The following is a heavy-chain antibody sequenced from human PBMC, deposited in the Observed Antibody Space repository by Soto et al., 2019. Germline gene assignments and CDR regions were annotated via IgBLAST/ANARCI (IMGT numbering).Heavy chain of an antibody. CDR3: ARSPGFYYGVDV. Sequence: EAQLVESGGGLVPPGGSMRLTCVGSDFPFDSYNMNWVRQAPGKGLEWISYISTTSGTIYYADAGKGRFTISRDNAKRSLYLQMSSLRDEDTAVYCCARSPGFYYGVDVWGHGTSVNVSS. V-gene: IGHV3-48*02. CDR1: DFPFDSYN. CDR2: ISTTSGTI. D-gene: IGHD3-10*01. J-gene: IGHJ6*02.